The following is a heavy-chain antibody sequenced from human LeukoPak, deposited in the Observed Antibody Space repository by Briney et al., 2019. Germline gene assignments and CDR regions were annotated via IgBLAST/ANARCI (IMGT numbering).Heavy chain of an antibody. V-gene: IGHV3-23*01. CDR3: AGRPTGYSSGYIH. Sequence: PGGSQRLSCVASGITFSNYAVSWVRQAPEKGLDWVSVISGSAHKIRYADSVKGRFTISRDNSENIVYLQMNNLRVKDTAVYYCAGRPTGYSSGYIHWGQGTLVTVSS. D-gene: IGHD5-18*01. CDR1: GITFSNYA. CDR2: ISGSAHKI. J-gene: IGHJ4*02.